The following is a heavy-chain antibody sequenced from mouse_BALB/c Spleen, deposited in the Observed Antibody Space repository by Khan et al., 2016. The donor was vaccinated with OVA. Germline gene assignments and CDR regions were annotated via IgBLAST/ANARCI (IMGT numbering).Heavy chain of an antibody. CDR3: ARERTGTRKYAMDY. Sequence: EVELVESGGGLVKPGGSLKLSCAASGFTFSSYGMSWVRQTPEKRLEWVATISGGGSYTYSPDSVRGRFTISRDNAKNNLYLQMSSLRSEDTALYYCARERTGTRKYAMDYWGKGTSVTVSS. V-gene: IGHV5-9-2*01. CDR1: GFTFSSYG. CDR2: ISGGGSYT. D-gene: IGHD3-3*01. J-gene: IGHJ4*01.